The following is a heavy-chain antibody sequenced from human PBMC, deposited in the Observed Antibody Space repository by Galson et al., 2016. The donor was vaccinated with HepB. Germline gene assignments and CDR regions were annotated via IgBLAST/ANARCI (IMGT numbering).Heavy chain of an antibody. CDR2: TYYRSKWYN. J-gene: IGHJ6*02. CDR1: GDSVSSNSAA. D-gene: IGHD2-15*01. Sequence: CAISGDSVSSNSAAWNWIRQSPSRGLEWLGRTYYRSKWYNDYALSVKSRTTINPDTSKNQFSLHLTSVTPEDTAAYYCAREPGHCSGSSCYPGGMDVWGQGTTVTVSS. CDR3: AREPGHCSGSSCYPGGMDV. V-gene: IGHV6-1*01.